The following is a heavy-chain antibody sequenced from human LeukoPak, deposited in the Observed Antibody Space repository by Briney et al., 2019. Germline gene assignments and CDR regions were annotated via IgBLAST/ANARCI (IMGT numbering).Heavy chain of an antibody. CDR1: GFTFRAYW. CDR2: INQDESEK. V-gene: IGHV3-7*01. CDR3: ARLRYTYGKNFDY. D-gene: IGHD5-18*01. Sequence: HPGGSLRLSCAASGFTFRAYWMSWVRQAPGKGLEWVANINQDESEKDYVDSVKGRFTISRDNARNSLYLQMNTLRAEDTAVYFCARLRYTYGKNFDYWGQGALVTVSS. J-gene: IGHJ4*02.